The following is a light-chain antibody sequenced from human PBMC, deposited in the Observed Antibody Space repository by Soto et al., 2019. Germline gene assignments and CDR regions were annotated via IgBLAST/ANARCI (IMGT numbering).Light chain of an antibody. CDR2: DAS. J-gene: IGKJ1*01. V-gene: IGKV1-5*01. CDR1: QSISSW. CDR3: QQYKT. Sequence: DIQMTQSPSTLSASVGDRVTITCRASQSISSWLAWYQQKPGKAPKLLIYDASSLESGVPSRFSGSGSGTEFPLTLSSLQPDDFATYYCQQYKTFGQGTKVEIK.